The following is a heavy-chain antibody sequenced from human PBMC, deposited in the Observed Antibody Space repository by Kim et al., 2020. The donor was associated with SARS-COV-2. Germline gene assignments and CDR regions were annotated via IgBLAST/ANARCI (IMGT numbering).Heavy chain of an antibody. Sequence: GGSLRLSCVGSGFTVSNSYMAWVRQVPGKGLEWVSGIYNDGTPYAADSVKGRFTISRDNSENTLYLQMDTVRVEDTAVYFCARGFHGLAQWGQGTTVIVSS. D-gene: IGHD3-16*01. CDR1: GFTVSNSY. V-gene: IGHV3-53*01. CDR2: IYNDGTP. CDR3: ARGFHGLAQ. J-gene: IGHJ6*02.